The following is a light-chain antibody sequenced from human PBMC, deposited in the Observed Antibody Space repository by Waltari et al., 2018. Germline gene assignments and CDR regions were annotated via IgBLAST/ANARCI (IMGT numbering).Light chain of an antibody. Sequence: ELVLTQSPGTLSLSPGERATLSCRASQTISGSWLTWYQQKPGQAPRLVIYGASIRATAIPDRFSGSGSGTDFTLTISRLEPEDFAVYYCQQYDGSSVTFGGGTKVEIK. CDR1: QTISGSW. J-gene: IGKJ4*01. CDR2: GAS. CDR3: QQYDGSSVT. V-gene: IGKV3-20*01.